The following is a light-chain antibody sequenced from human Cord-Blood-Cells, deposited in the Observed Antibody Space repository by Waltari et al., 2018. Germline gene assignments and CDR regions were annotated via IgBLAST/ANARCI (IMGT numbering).Light chain of an antibody. CDR1: KLGDKY. J-gene: IGLJ2*01. CDR2: QDS. Sequence: SYELTQPPSVSVSPRQTASITCSGDKLGDKYACWYQQKPGQSPVLVIYQDSKRPSGIPERFSGSNSGSTAALTISGAQAMDEADYYCQAWDGSTAVFGGGTKLTVL. V-gene: IGLV3-1*01. CDR3: QAWDGSTAV.